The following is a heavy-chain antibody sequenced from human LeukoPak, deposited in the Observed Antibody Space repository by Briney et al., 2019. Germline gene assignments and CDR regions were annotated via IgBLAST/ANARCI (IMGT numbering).Heavy chain of an antibody. CDR2: FDPEDGET. V-gene: IGHV1-24*01. CDR3: ARTHGARFLEWLFHY. CDR1: GYTLTELS. D-gene: IGHD3-3*01. J-gene: IGHJ4*02. Sequence: ASVKVSCKVSGYTLTELSMHWVRQAPGKGLEWMGGFDPEDGETIYAQKFQGRVTMTEDTSTDTAYMELSSLRSEDTAVYYCARTHGARFLEWLFHYWGQGTLVTVSS.